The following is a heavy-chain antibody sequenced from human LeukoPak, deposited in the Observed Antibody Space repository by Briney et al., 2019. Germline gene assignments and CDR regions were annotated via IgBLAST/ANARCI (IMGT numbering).Heavy chain of an antibody. CDR2: ISGGGDTT. CDR3: PKDLLGVSGPQTCLY. D-gene: IGHD3-16*01. Sequence: GGSLRLSCAAAGFTFSDYAMSWVRQAPGKGLQWVSSISGGGDTTLYADSVKGRFTISRDNSKNTLYLRMNPLRAEDTPIYYCPKDLLGVSGPQTCLYWRQG. J-gene: IGHJ4*02. CDR1: GFTFSDYA. V-gene: IGHV3-23*01.